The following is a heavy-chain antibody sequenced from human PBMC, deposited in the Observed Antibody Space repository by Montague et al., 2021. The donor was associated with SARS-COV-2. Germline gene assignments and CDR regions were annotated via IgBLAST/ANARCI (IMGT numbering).Heavy chain of an antibody. D-gene: IGHD1-20*01. CDR3: ARGRRRYNWRDETSYYYGMDV. J-gene: IGHJ6*02. CDR2: INHSGST. CDR1: GGSLSGYY. V-gene: IGHV4-34*01. Sequence: SETLSLTCAVYGGSLSGYYWSWIRQPPGKGLEWIGEINHSGSTNYNPSLKSRVTISLATSKNQFSLKLSSVTAADIAVYYCARGRRRYNWRDETSYYYGMDVWGQGTTVTVSS.